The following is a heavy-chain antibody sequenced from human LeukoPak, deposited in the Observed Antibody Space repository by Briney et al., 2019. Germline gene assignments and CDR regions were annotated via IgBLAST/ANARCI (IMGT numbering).Heavy chain of an antibody. J-gene: IGHJ6*03. CDR3: TRGSIAYYYMDV. CDR2: IYYSGST. V-gene: IGHV4-59*01. CDR1: GGSIRSYY. D-gene: IGHD3-22*01. Sequence: SETLSLTCTVSGGSIRSYYWSWIRQPPGKGLEWIGYIYYSGSTNYNPSLKSRVTISVDTSKNQFSLKLSSVTAADTAVYYCTRGSIAYYYMDVWGKGTTVTISS.